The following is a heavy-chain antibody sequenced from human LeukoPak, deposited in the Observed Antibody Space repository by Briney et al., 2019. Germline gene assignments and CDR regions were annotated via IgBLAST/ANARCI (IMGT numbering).Heavy chain of an antibody. CDR1: GGTFSSYA. J-gene: IGHJ4*02. CDR2: IIPIFGTA. CDR3: ASGDIVVVPAAAGIKG. D-gene: IGHD2-2*01. Sequence: SVTVSCKASGGTFSSYAISWVRQAPGQGLEWMGGIIPIFGTANYAQKFQGRVTITADESTSTAYMELSSLRSEDTAVYYCASGDIVVVPAAAGIKGWGQGTLVTVSS. V-gene: IGHV1-69*13.